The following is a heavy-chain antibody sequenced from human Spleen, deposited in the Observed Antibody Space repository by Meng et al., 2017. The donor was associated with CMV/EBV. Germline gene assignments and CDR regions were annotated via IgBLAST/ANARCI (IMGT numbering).Heavy chain of an antibody. Sequence: LSLTCAASGFTFSSYEMNWVRQAPGKGLEWVSYISSSGSTIYYADSVKGRFSISRDNAKNSLFLQMNGLRAEDTALYYCARDRATGRGLDIWGQGTMVTVSS. V-gene: IGHV3-48*03. D-gene: IGHD1-1*01. J-gene: IGHJ3*02. CDR2: ISSSGSTI. CDR3: ARDRATGRGLDI. CDR1: GFTFSSYE.